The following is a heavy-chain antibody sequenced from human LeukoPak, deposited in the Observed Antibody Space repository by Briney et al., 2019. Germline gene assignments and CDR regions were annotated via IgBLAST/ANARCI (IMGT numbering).Heavy chain of an antibody. Sequence: GGSLRLSCAASGFTFSTYGMHWVRQAPGKGLEWVAFIQFDGSEEFYADSVKGRFSISRDNSKNTLYLQMNSLRAEDTSVYYCAEDQKLQPFHYWGQGTLVTVSS. CDR1: GFTFSTYG. J-gene: IGHJ4*02. V-gene: IGHV3-30*02. CDR3: AEDQKLQPFHY. D-gene: IGHD2-15*01. CDR2: IQFDGSEE.